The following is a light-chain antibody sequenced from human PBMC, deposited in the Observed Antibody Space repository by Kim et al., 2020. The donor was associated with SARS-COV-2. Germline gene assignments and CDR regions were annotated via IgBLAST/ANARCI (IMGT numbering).Light chain of an antibody. CDR3: QQYHSYPYT. CDR1: QSISSW. J-gene: IGKJ2*01. CDR2: KAS. Sequence: SASVRTRLTITCRARQSISSWLAWYQQNPGKAPKLLIYKASSLESGVPSRFSGSGSGTEFTLTISSLQPDDFATYYCQQYHSYPYTFGQGTKLEIK. V-gene: IGKV1-5*03.